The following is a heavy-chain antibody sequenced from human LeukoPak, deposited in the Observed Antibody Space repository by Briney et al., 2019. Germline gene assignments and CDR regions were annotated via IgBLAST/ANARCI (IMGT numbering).Heavy chain of an antibody. V-gene: IGHV3-21*01. CDR1: GFTFSSYG. D-gene: IGHD6-19*01. J-gene: IGHJ4*02. CDR3: ARDRIFTVAVFDY. CDR2: ISSSSSYI. Sequence: GGSLRLSCAASGFTFSSYGMHWVRQAPGKGLEWVSSISSSSSYIYYADSVKGRFTISRDNAKNSLYLQMNSLRAEDTAVYYCARDRIFTVAVFDYWGQGTLVTVSS.